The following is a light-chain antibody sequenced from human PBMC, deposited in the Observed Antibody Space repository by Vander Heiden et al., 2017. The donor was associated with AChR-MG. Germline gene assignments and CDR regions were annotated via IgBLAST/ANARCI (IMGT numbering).Light chain of an antibody. J-gene: IGLJ2*01. V-gene: IGLV2-11*01. CDR2: DVS. Sequence: QSALTHPRSASASPGQSVTISCTGTSSDVGGDNYVAWYQQHPGKAPKLMIYDVSKRPAGVPDRFSGSKSGNTAALTISGLQAEDEADYYCCSYAGSYTWVFGGGTKLTVL. CDR1: SSDVGGDNY. CDR3: CSYAGSYTWV.